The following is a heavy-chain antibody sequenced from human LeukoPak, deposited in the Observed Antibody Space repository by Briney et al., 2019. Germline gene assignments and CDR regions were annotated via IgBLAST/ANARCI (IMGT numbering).Heavy chain of an antibody. CDR2: IYTSGST. D-gene: IGHD6-6*01. CDR3: ARHPTRSSSSDY. Sequence: SETLSLTCTVSGGSISSYYWSWIRQPPGKGLEWIGYIYTSGSTNYNPSLKSRVTISVDTSKNQFSLKLSSVTAADTAVYYCARHPTRSSSSDYWGQGTLVTVSS. V-gene: IGHV4-4*09. CDR1: GGSISSYY. J-gene: IGHJ4*02.